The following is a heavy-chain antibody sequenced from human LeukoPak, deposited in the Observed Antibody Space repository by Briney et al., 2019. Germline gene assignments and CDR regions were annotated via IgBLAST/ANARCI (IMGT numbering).Heavy chain of an antibody. Sequence: EASVKVSCKASGFTFTSHDYNWVRQATGQGLEWMGWMNPNSGNTGYAQKFQGRVTMTRDTSITTVYMELSSLTSEDTAVYYCARELWQAPPYYDILTGYYYWFDPWGQGTLVTVSS. CDR3: ARELWQAPPYYDILTGYYYWFDP. V-gene: IGHV1-8*01. J-gene: IGHJ5*02. CDR2: MNPNSGNT. D-gene: IGHD3-9*01. CDR1: GFTFTSHD.